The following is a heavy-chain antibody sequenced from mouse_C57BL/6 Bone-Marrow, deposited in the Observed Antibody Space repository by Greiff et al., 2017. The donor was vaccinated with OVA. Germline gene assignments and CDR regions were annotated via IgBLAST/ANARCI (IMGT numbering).Heavy chain of an antibody. CDR1: GYTFTHYY. V-gene: IGHV1-19*01. Sequence: VQLQQSGPVLVKPGASVKMSCKASGYTFTHYYMNWVKQSHGKSLEWIGVINPYNGGTSYNQKFKGKATLTVDKSSSTAYMELNSLTSEDSAVYYCARRVDGYYYFDYWGQGTTLTVSS. J-gene: IGHJ2*01. D-gene: IGHD2-3*01. CDR2: INPYNGGT. CDR3: ARRVDGYYYFDY.